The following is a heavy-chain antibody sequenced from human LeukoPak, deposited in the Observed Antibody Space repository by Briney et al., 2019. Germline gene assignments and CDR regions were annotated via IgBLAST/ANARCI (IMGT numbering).Heavy chain of an antibody. Sequence: PGGSLRLSCAASGFTFSSYAMHWVRQAPGKGLEWVAVISYDGSNKYYADSVKGRFTISRDNSKNTLYLQMNSTRAEDTAVYYCARDLSYGDSGFDYWGQGTLVTVSS. V-gene: IGHV3-30-3*01. J-gene: IGHJ4*02. CDR2: ISYDGSNK. CDR1: GFTFSSYA. CDR3: ARDLSYGDSGFDY. D-gene: IGHD4-17*01.